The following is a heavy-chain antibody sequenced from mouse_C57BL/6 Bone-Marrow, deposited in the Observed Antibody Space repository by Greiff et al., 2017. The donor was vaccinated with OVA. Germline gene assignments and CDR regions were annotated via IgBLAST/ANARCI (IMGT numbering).Heavy chain of an antibody. Sequence: EVQLQQSGPELVKPGASVKIPCKASGYTFTDYNMDWVKQSHGKSLEWIGDINPNNGGTIYNQKFKGKATLTVDKSSSTAYMELRRLTSEDTAVYYCARRGGMVTTDYFDDWGQGTTLTVSS. CDR2: INPNNGGT. V-gene: IGHV1-18*01. CDR3: ARRGGMVTTDYFDD. J-gene: IGHJ2*01. CDR1: GYTFTDYN. D-gene: IGHD2-2*01.